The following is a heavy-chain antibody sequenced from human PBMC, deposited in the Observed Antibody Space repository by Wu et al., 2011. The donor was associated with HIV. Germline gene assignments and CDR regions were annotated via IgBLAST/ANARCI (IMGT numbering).Heavy chain of an antibody. CDR1: GGTFSNYA. CDR3: ASDRGGEIMLAKFMDV. V-gene: IGHV1-69*14. J-gene: IGHJ6*02. Sequence: QVQLVQSGAEVKKPGSSVKIAYKASGGTFSNYALNWVRQAPGQGLEWMGGIIPLFGTTVYGQNFQGRVTITADKSTSTTYMELTSLGSEDTAVYYCASDRGGEIMLAKFMDVWGQGTTVTVSS. CDR2: IIPLFGTT. D-gene: IGHD3-10*01.